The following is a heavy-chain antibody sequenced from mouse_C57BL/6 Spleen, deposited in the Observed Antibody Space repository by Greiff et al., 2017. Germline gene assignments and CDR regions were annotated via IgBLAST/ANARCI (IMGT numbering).Heavy chain of an antibody. CDR1: GFSLTSYG. Sequence: QVQLKESGPGLVAPSQSLSITCTVSGFSLTSYGVHWVRQPPGKGLEWLVVIWSDGSTTYNSAPKSRLSTIKDNSKSQDFLKMNSLQTDDTAMYCGDRNGYEPMDYWGQGTSVTVSS. CDR3: DRNGYEPMDY. J-gene: IGHJ4*01. V-gene: IGHV2-6*02. CDR2: IWSDGST. D-gene: IGHD2-2*01.